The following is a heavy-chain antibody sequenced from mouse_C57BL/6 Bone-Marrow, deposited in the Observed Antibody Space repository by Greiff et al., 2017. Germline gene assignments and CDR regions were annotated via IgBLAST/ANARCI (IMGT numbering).Heavy chain of an antibody. CDR3: ARSTTVVATDYAMDY. J-gene: IGHJ4*01. CDR2: ILPGSGST. Sequence: VKVVESGAELMKPGASVKLSCKATGYTFTGYWIEWVKQRPGHGLEWIGEILPGSGSTNYNEKFKGKATFTADTPSNTAYMQISSLTTEDYSIYYCARSTTVVATDYAMDYWGQGTSVTVSS. D-gene: IGHD1-1*01. V-gene: IGHV1-9*01. CDR1: GYTFTGYW.